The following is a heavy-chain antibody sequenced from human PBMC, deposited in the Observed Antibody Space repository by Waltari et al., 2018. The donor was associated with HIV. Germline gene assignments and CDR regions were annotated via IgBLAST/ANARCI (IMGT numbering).Heavy chain of an antibody. CDR2: IDYREST. Sequence: VQLHQCAAGLLMPSETLSLSCAVHVDSFVDYAWSFCEHYWTWFRQSPQKVLEWIAEIDYRESTNYNPSLGGRFSISVDTTKKQFSLKLTYVTAAYAGVYYCARSVGFDHIWGSLPADWSQGTRVTVSS. V-gene: IGHV4-34*01. J-gene: IGHJ4*02. D-gene: IGHD3-16*01. CDR1: VDSFVDYAWSFCEHY. CDR3: ARSVGFDHIWGSLPAD.